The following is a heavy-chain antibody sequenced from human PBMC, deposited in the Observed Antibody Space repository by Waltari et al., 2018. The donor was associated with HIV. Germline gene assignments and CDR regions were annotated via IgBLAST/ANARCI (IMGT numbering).Heavy chain of an antibody. V-gene: IGHV3-21*01. J-gene: IGHJ5*02. D-gene: IGHD1-26*01. CDR1: GFSFSSYS. CDR3: ARDGGSPPNRWFDP. Sequence: EVHLVESGGGLVKRGGSLRLSCAASGFSFSSYSMNWVRQAPGKGLEWVSSMSSMSNFIYNADSVKGRFAISRDNAKNELYLQMNILRAEDTAVYYCARDGGSPPNRWFDPWGQGTLVTVSS. CDR2: MSSMSNFI.